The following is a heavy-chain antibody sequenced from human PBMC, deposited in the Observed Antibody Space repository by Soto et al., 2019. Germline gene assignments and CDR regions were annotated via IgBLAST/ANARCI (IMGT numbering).Heavy chain of an antibody. J-gene: IGHJ4*02. CDR1: GDTFNSYT. Sequence: QVHLVQSGAELRKPGSSVRVSCKASGDTFNSYTINWVRQAPGLGLEWMGRTIPILSMSNYALKFQGRLNITADKSTSTADMVLSSLRSEDTAIYYCATSYGSGSQAFDYWGQGALVTVSS. CDR2: TIPILSMS. V-gene: IGHV1-69*02. CDR3: ATSYGSGSQAFDY. D-gene: IGHD3-10*01.